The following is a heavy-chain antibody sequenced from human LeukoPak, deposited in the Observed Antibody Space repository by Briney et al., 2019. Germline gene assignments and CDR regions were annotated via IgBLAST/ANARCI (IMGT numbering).Heavy chain of an antibody. Sequence: GGSLRLSCAASGFTFSSYAMSWVRQAPGKGLEWVSAISGSGGSTYYADSVKGRFTISRDNSKNTLFLQTNNLRAEDTAVYYCAKGGTSMGEFDYWGQGTLVIVSS. J-gene: IGHJ4*02. CDR1: GFTFSSYA. D-gene: IGHD3-16*01. CDR3: AKGGTSMGEFDY. CDR2: ISGSGGST. V-gene: IGHV3-23*01.